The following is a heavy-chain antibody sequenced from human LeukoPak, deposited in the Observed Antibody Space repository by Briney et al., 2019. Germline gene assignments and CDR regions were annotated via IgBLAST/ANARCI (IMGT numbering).Heavy chain of an antibody. D-gene: IGHD3-22*01. J-gene: IGHJ4*02. CDR2: ISSSNTYI. Sequence: TGGSLRLSCAASGFTFSSYSMNWVRQAPGKGLEWVSSISSSNTYIYYADSVKSRLTISRENAKNSLYLQMNSLRAEDTAVYYCARGQPISMITGPYFDYWGQGTLVTFSS. CDR3: ARGQPISMITGPYFDY. V-gene: IGHV3-21*01. CDR1: GFTFSSYS.